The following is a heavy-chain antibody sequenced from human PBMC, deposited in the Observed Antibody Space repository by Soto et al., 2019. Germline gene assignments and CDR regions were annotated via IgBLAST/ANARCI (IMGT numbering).Heavy chain of an antibody. D-gene: IGHD6-13*01. CDR1: GFTFISYW. J-gene: IGHJ4*02. CDR2: IKQDGSDK. CDR3: ATSAAAPGNY. V-gene: IGHV3-7*01. Sequence: GGSLRLSCAASGFTFISYWMSWVRQAPGKGLEWVANIKQDGSDKYYVDSVKGRFTISRDNAKNSLYLQMNSLRAEDTAVYYCATSAAAPGNYWGQGTLVTVSS.